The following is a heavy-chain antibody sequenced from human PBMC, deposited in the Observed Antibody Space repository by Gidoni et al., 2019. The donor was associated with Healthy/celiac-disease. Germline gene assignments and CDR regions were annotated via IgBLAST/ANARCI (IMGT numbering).Heavy chain of an antibody. D-gene: IGHD6-13*01. CDR3: ASAGIAANYYYYMDV. CDR1: GFTFSSYG. V-gene: IGHV3-33*01. Sequence: QVQLVESGGGVVQPGRSLRLSCAASGFTFSSYGMHWVRQAPGKGLEWVAVIWYDGSNKYYADSVKGRFTISRDNSKNTLYLQMNSLRAEDTAVYYCASAGIAANYYYYMDVWGKGTTVTVSS. CDR2: IWYDGSNK. J-gene: IGHJ6*03.